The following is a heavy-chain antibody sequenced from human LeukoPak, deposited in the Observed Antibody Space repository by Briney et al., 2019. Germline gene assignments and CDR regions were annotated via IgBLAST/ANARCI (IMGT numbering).Heavy chain of an antibody. V-gene: IGHV3-11*01. CDR1: GFTFSDYY. J-gene: IGHJ1*01. D-gene: IGHD3-22*01. Sequence: GGSLRLSCAASGFTFSDYYMSWIRQAPGKGLEWVSYISSSGSTIYYADSVKGRFTISRDNAKNSLYLQMNSLRAEDTAVYYCAKDPYYYDGSGYYYEYFLHWGQGTLVTVSS. CDR2: ISSSGSTI. CDR3: AKDPYYYDGSGYYYEYFLH.